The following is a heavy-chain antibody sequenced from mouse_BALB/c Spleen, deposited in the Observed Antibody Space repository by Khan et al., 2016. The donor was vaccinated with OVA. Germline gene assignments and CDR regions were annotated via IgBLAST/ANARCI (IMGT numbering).Heavy chain of an antibody. CDR1: GFNIKDTY. CDR3: ARDCWEVFAY. V-gene: IGHV14-3*02. D-gene: IGHD4-1*01. Sequence: VQLQQPGAELVKPGASVKLSCTASGFNIKDTYMHWVKQRPEQGLEWIGRIDPANGNTKYDPKFQGKATITANTSSNAAYLQLSSLTSEYTAVYYCARDCWEVFAYWGQGTLVTVAA. CDR2: IDPANGNT. J-gene: IGHJ3*01.